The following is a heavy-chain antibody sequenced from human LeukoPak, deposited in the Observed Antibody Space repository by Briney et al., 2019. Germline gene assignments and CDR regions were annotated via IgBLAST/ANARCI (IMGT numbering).Heavy chain of an antibody. Sequence: SETLSLTCTVSGGSISSGGYYWSWIRQPPGKGLEWIGEINHSGSTNYNPSLKSRVTISVDTSKNQFSLKLSSVTAADTAVYYCARTGDVDTARIDYWGQGTLVTVSS. CDR3: ARTGDVDTARIDY. J-gene: IGHJ4*02. CDR2: INHSGST. D-gene: IGHD5-18*01. V-gene: IGHV4-39*07. CDR1: GGSISSGGYY.